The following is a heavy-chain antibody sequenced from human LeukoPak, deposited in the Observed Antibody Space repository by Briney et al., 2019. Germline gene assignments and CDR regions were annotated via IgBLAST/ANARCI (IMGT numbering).Heavy chain of an antibody. V-gene: IGHV3-23*01. CDR1: GFIFRNYG. CDR3: AKIYYYYYYMDV. Sequence: GGSLRLSCAASGFIFRNYGMNWVRQAPGKGLEWVSGISGHGDITYYADSVKGRFTISRDNSRNTVYLQMNSLRAEDTAVYYCAKIYYYYYYMDVWGKGTTVTISS. J-gene: IGHJ6*03. CDR2: ISGHGDIT.